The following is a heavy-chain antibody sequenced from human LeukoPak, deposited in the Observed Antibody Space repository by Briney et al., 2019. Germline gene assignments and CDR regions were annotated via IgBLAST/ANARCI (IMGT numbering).Heavy chain of an antibody. Sequence: ASVKVSCKASGYTFTSYDINWVRQATGQGLEWMGWMNPNSGNTGYAQKLQGRVTMTTDTSTSTAYMELRSLRSDDTAVYYCARDIELERRLYYYYYYGMDVWGQGTTVTVSS. CDR3: ARDIELERRLYYYYYYGMDV. D-gene: IGHD1-1*01. V-gene: IGHV1-8*01. CDR2: MNPNSGNT. J-gene: IGHJ6*02. CDR1: GYTFTSYD.